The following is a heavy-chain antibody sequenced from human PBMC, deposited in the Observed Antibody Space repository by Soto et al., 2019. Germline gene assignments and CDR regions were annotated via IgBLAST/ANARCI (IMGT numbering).Heavy chain of an antibody. J-gene: IGHJ4*02. D-gene: IGHD1-1*01. CDR3: ARRYGYSFDY. V-gene: IGHV4-59*08. CDR2: IYYSGST. CDR1: GGSISSYY. Sequence: QVQLQESGPGLVKPSETLSLTCTVSGGSISSYYWSWIRQPPGKGLEWIGYIYYSGSTNYNPSLKRRVTISVATSKNQFSRKLSSVPAADTAVYYCARRYGYSFDYWGQGTLVTVSS.